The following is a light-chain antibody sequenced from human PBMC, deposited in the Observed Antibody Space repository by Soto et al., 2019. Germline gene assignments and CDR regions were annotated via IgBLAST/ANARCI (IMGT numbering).Light chain of an antibody. J-gene: IGKJ4*01. CDR1: QSLSSY. Sequence: EIVLTQSPATLSLSPGERATLSCRASQSLSSYLAWYQQKPGQAPRLLMYDASNRATGIPARFSGSGSGTVFTLTISSLEADDFVVSYYQQRSNWLTFGGGTKVEIK. CDR2: DAS. CDR3: QQRSNWLT. V-gene: IGKV3-11*01.